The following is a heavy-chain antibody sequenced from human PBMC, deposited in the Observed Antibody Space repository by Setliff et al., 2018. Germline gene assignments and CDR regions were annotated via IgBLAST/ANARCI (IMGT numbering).Heavy chain of an antibody. Sequence: ALVKVSCKASGYTFSGYYMHWVRQAPGQGLEWMGRINPNSGGTNYAQKFQGRVTMTSDSSISTAYMELSGLRSDDTAVYFCARRDGRSGYLGFDLWGHGSLVTVSS. V-gene: IGHV1-2*06. CDR2: INPNSGGT. CDR1: GYTFSGYY. D-gene: IGHD3-22*01. J-gene: IGHJ4*01. CDR3: ARRDGRSGYLGFDL.